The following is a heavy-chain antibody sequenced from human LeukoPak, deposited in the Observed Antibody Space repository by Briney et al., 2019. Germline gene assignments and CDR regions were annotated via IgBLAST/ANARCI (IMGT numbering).Heavy chain of an antibody. CDR2: IYTSGST. CDR1: GGSISSYY. J-gene: IGHJ5*02. V-gene: IGHV4-4*07. D-gene: IGHD6-13*01. CDR3: ARDRTQWLSSNWYGPFDP. Sequence: SETLSLTCTVSGGSISSYYWSWIRQPAGKGLEWIGRIYTSGSTNYNPSLKSRVTISVDTSKNQFSLKLSSVTAADTAVYYCARDRTQWLSSNWYGPFDPWGQGTLVTVSS.